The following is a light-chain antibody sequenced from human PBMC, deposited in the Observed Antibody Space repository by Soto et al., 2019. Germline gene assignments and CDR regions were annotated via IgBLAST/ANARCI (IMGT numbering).Light chain of an antibody. Sequence: EIVLTQSPATLSLSPGERATLSCRASQTASSYLLWYQQKPGQAPRLLIYDASNRASGTPARFSGSGSETDFTLTISSLEPEDFAVYYCQHRMNWPLTFGQGTRLEIK. J-gene: IGKJ5*01. CDR1: QTASSY. V-gene: IGKV3-11*01. CDR2: DAS. CDR3: QHRMNWPLT.